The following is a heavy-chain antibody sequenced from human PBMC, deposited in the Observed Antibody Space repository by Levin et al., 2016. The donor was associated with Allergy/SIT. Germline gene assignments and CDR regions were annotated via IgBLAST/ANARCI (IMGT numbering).Heavy chain of an antibody. V-gene: IGHV4-34*01. CDR3: ARLTHYYYYMDV. J-gene: IGHJ6*03. Sequence: WIRQPPGQGLEWIGEIYHSGSTNYNPSLKSRVTISVDTSKNQFSLKLSSVAAADTAVYYCARLTHYYYYMDVWGKGTTVTVSS. D-gene: IGHD1-14*01. CDR2: IYHSGST.